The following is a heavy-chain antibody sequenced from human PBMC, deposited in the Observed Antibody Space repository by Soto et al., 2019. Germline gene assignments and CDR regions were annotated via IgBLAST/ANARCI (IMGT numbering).Heavy chain of an antibody. Sequence: PGGSLRLSCAAAGFSFVSYTMNWVRQATGRGLEWVASISSIGSYTYFADSVKGRFTISRDNAKNSLFLEMNSLRPEDTAVYFCARSGFCTTTSCCGGIGYFDYWGQGTPVTVSS. CDR2: ISSIGSYT. J-gene: IGHJ4*02. V-gene: IGHV3-21*01. CDR3: ARSGFCTTTSCCGGIGYFDY. D-gene: IGHD1-26*01. CDR1: GFSFVSYT.